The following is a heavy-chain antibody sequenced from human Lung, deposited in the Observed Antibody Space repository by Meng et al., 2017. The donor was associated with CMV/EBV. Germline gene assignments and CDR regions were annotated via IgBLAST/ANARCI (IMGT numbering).Heavy chain of an antibody. V-gene: IGHV3-23*01. CDR1: EFTFSNYA. CDR2: ITASGGST. CDR3: AKAFSASWYREYYDY. Sequence: SCAASEFTFSNYAMSWVRQAPGRGLEWVSAITASGGSTYYTDSVRGRFTVSRDNSKNTLYLQMNNLRAEDTAVFYCAKAFSASWYREYYDYWGQGALVTVSS. D-gene: IGHD6-13*01. J-gene: IGHJ4*02.